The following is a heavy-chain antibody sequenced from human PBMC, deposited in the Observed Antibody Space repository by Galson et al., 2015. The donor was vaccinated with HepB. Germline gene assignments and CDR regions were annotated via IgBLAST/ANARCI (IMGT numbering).Heavy chain of an antibody. CDR3: ARVYFGSGSSSAYWYFDL. D-gene: IGHD3-10*01. J-gene: IGHJ2*01. Sequence: SLRLSCAASGFDFNDYAMHWVRQAPGKGLESVSYISSTGTTMYYADSAKGRFTISRDNAQNSLYLQMNSLRDEDTAVYYCARVYFGSGSSSAYWYFDLWGRGALVTVSS. V-gene: IGHV3-48*02. CDR2: ISSTGTTM. CDR1: GFDFNDYA.